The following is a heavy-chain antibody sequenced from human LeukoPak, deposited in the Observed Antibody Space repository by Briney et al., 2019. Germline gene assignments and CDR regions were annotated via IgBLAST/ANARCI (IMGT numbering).Heavy chain of an antibody. CDR3: ARPRYNWNYNLDY. V-gene: IGHV3-21*01. CDR1: GFTFSSYS. D-gene: IGHD1-7*01. J-gene: IGHJ4*02. CDR2: ISRSSSYI. Sequence: GGSLRLSCAASGFTFSSYSMNWVRQAPGKGLEWVSSISRSSSYIYYADSVKGRFTISRDNAKNSLYLQMNSLRAGDTAVYYCARPRYNWNYNLDYWGQGTLVTVSS.